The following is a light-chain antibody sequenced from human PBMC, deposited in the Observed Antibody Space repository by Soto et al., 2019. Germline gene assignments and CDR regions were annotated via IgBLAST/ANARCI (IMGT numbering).Light chain of an antibody. CDR1: QSVSSS. Sequence: EIVMTQSPATLSVSPGERASLSCRATQSVSSSLAWYQQKPGQAPRLLIYGASTRATGIPARFSGSGSGTDFTLTISSLQSEDFALYYCQQYNGWPLTFGGGTKVEI. V-gene: IGKV3D-15*01. CDR2: GAS. J-gene: IGKJ4*01. CDR3: QQYNGWPLT.